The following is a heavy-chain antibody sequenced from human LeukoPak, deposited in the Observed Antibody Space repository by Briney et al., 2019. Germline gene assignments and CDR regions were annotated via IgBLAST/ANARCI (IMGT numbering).Heavy chain of an antibody. J-gene: IGHJ6*03. CDR3: ARGTSSSWYPGGEYYYYMDV. Sequence: ASVKVSCKASGYTFTSYGISWVRQAPGQGLEWMGWISAYNGNTKYAQKLRGRVTMTTDTSTSTAYMELRSLRSDDTAVYYCARGTSSSWYPGGEYYYYMDVWGKGTTVTVSS. CDR1: GYTFTSYG. V-gene: IGHV1-18*01. D-gene: IGHD6-13*01. CDR2: ISAYNGNT.